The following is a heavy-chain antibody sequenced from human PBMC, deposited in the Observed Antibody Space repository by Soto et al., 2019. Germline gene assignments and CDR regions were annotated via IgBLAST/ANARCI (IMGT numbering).Heavy chain of an antibody. CDR2: IYYSGST. CDR1: GGSISSGDYY. CDR3: ASERPDGARLDP. J-gene: IGHJ5*02. Sequence: QVQLQESGPGLVKPSQTLSLTCTVSGGSISSGDYYWSWIRQPPGKGLEWIGYIYYSGSTYYNPSFKSRVTIPVDTSKNKFSLKLSSVTAADTAVYYCASERPDGARLDPWGQGTLVTAPS. V-gene: IGHV4-30-4*01.